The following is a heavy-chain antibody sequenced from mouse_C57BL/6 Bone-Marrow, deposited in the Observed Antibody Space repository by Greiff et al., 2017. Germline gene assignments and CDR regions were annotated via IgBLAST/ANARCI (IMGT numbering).Heavy chain of an antibody. CDR2: IYPGSGNT. CDR3: ARTWLLPLCAY. V-gene: IGHV1-66*01. D-gene: IGHD2-3*01. Sequence: QVQLQQSGPELVKPGASVKISCKASGYSFTSYYIHWVKQRPGQGLEWIGWIYPGSGNTKYNETFKGKATLTADPSSSTAYMQLSSLTSEDSAVYYCARTWLLPLCAYWGQGTLVTVSA. J-gene: IGHJ3*01. CDR1: GYSFTSYY.